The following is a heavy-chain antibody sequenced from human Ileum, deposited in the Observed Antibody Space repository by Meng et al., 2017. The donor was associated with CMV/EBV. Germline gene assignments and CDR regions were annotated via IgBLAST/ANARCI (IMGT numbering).Heavy chain of an antibody. V-gene: IGHV4-59*01. CDR3: ARGSRASGGNFDY. Sequence: SETLSLTCSVSGASIKSDYWSWIRQAPGKGLEWIGNIYYTGTTNYDPSLKSRVIILIHTSNRQFSLHLGSVTAADTAMYYCARGSRASGGNFDYWGRGTLVTVSS. D-gene: IGHD2-15*01. CDR1: GASIKSDY. J-gene: IGHJ4*01. CDR2: IYYTGTT.